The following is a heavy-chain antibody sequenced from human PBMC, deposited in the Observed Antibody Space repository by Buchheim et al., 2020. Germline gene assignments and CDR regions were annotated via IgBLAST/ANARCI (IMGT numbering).Heavy chain of an antibody. V-gene: IGHV3-23*01. CDR3: AKDLRGDGSGSFNWFDP. D-gene: IGHD3-10*01. CDR1: GFTFSSYA. J-gene: IGHJ5*02. Sequence: EVRLLESGGGLVQPGGSLRLSCAASGFTFSSYAMSWVRQAPGKGLEWVSAISGRGDSTYYADSVKGRFTISRDNSKNTLYLQMDSLRADDTAVYYCAKDLRGDGSGSFNWFDPWGQGTL. CDR2: ISGRGDST.